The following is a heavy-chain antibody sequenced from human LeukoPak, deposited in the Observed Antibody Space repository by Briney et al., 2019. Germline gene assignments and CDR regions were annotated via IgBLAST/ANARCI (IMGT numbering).Heavy chain of an antibody. CDR3: ARGRGVRGVHGMDV. CDR1: GVSFSGYY. CDR2: INHSGST. V-gene: IGHV4-34*01. D-gene: IGHD3-10*01. Sequence: SETLSLTCAVYGVSFSGYYWSWIRQPPGKGLEWIGEINHSGSTNYNPSLKSRVTISVDTSKNQFSLKLSSVTAADTAVYYCARGRGVRGVHGMDVWGQGTTVTVSS. J-gene: IGHJ6*02.